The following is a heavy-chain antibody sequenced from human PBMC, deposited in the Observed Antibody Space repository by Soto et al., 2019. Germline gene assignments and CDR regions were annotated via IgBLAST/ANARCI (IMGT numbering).Heavy chain of an antibody. V-gene: IGHV3-30*18. CDR2: TSYDRSNT. Sequence: QGQLVESGGGVVQPGTSLRLSCAASGFIFSRHGMHWVRQAPGKGLEWVAFTSYDRSNTYYADSVKGRFTISRDNPKNTLFLQMNSLRPNDTALYFCAKDRGSYDIWSGTQRYYAMDVWGQGATVTVSS. J-gene: IGHJ6*02. D-gene: IGHD3-3*01. CDR1: GFIFSRHG. CDR3: AKDRGSYDIWSGTQRYYAMDV.